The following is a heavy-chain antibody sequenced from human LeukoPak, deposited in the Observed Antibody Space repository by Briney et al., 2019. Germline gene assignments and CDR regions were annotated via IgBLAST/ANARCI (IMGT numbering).Heavy chain of an antibody. CDR1: GFAFSAYG. D-gene: IGHD3-10*01. J-gene: IGHJ4*02. V-gene: IGHV3-30*18. Sequence: GGSLRLSCAASGFAFSAYGMHWVRQAQGKGLEWVAVISSYDGRNKYYADSVKGRFTISRDNSKNMLYMQMNSLRAEDTAVYYCAKDLPGYYGSGSYYRVLDYWGQGTLVTVSS. CDR3: AKDLPGYYGSGSYYRVLDY. CDR2: ISSYDGRNK.